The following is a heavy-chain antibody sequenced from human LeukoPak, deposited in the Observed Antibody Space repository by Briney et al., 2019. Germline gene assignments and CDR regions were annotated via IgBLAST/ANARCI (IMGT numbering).Heavy chain of an antibody. D-gene: IGHD2-21*02. J-gene: IGHJ4*02. Sequence: PSETLSLTCAVYGGSFSGYYWSWIRQPPGKGLECIGEIHHSGSTNYNPSLKSRVTISVDTSKNQFSLKLSSVTAADTAVYYCARGDIVVVTATYYFDYWGQGTLVTVSS. V-gene: IGHV4-34*01. CDR3: ARGDIVVVTATYYFDY. CDR2: IHHSGST. CDR1: GGSFSGYY.